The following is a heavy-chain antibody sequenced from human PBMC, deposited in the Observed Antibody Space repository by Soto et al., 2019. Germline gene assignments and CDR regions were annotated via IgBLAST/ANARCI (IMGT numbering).Heavy chain of an antibody. CDR3: ARPYDYGDLRAFDI. J-gene: IGHJ3*02. D-gene: IGHD4-17*01. V-gene: IGHV5-51*01. CDR2: IYPGDSDT. CDR1: GYSFTSYW. Sequence: GESLKMSCKGSGYSFTSYWIGWVRQMPGKGLEWMGIIYPGDSDTRYSPSFQGQVTISADKAISTAYLQWSSLKASDTAMYYCARPYDYGDLRAFDICGQGTMVSVAS.